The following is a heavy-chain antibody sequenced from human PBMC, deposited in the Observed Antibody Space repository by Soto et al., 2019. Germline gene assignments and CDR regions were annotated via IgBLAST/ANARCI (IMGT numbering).Heavy chain of an antibody. V-gene: IGHV2-5*01. Sequence: QITLKESGPTLVKPTQTLTLTCTFSGFSLSTSAVGVGWIRQPPGKALEWLALIYWNDDKRYSPSLKSRLTITKDTSKNQVVLTMTNMDPVDTATYYCAHRIDYSSGYYSWGFDYWGQGTLVTVSS. CDR3: AHRIDYSSGYYSWGFDY. CDR2: IYWNDDK. J-gene: IGHJ4*02. D-gene: IGHD3-22*01. CDR1: GFSLSTSAVG.